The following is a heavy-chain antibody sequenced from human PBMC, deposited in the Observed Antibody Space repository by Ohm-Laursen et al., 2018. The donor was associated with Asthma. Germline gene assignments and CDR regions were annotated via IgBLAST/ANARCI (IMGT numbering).Heavy chain of an antibody. CDR1: GGSISNGSYY. J-gene: IGHJ4*02. Sequence: SDTLSLTCTVSGGSISNGSYYWSWIRQHPGKGLEWIGYIYYSGSTYYNPPLKSRVTISIDASKNQFSLKLSSVTAADTAVYYCAREDFDWPPGYCDYWGQGTLVTVSS. D-gene: IGHD3-9*01. CDR3: AREDFDWPPGYCDY. V-gene: IGHV4-31*03. CDR2: IYYSGST.